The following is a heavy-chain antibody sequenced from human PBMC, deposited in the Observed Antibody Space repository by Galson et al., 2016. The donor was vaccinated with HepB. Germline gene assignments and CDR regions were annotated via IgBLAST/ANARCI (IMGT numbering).Heavy chain of an antibody. CDR3: AKGHSQTYYYYYGMDV. D-gene: IGHD1-26*01. CDR2: VSGSGDNT. J-gene: IGHJ6*02. V-gene: IGHV3-23*01. CDR1: GFTFKNYA. Sequence: SLRLSCAASGFTFKNYAMNWVRQAPGKGLEWVSVVSGSGDNTYYADSVKGRLIISRDNSKNTLCLQMNSLRAEDTAVYFCAKGHSQTYYYYYGMDVWGQGTTVTVSS.